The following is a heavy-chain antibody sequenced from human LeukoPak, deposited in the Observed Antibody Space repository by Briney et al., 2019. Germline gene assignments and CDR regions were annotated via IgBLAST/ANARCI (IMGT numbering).Heavy chain of an antibody. Sequence: KNGESLKISCKGSGYSFTSYWIGWVRQMPGKGLGWMGIIYPGDSDTRYSPSFQGQVTISADKSISTAYLQWSSLKASDTAMYYCARHKTGYYDFWSGYYPHYYYYGMDVWGQGTTVTVSS. CDR3: ARHKTGYYDFWSGYYPHYYYYGMDV. CDR2: IYPGDSDT. J-gene: IGHJ6*02. CDR1: GYSFTSYW. V-gene: IGHV5-51*01. D-gene: IGHD3-3*01.